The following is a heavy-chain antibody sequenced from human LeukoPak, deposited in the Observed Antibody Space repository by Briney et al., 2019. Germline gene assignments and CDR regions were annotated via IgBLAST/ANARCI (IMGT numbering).Heavy chain of an antibody. Sequence: PSETLSLTCAVYGGSFTGYYWSWIRQPPGNGLEWIGEINQSGSTNYKPSLKSRVTISVDPSKTHFSLKLSSVTAADTAVYYCARGSPGERDDWLLINYYYYGMDVWGQGTTVTVSS. V-gene: IGHV4-34*01. D-gene: IGHD3-9*01. CDR1: GGSFTGYY. CDR3: ARGSPGERDDWLLINYYYYGMDV. J-gene: IGHJ6*02. CDR2: INQSGST.